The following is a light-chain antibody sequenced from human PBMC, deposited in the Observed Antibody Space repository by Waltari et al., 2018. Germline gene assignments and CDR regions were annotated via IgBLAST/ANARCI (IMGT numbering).Light chain of an antibody. CDR2: DVR. CDR1: SGDVGAYNY. CDR3: SSYTISSTLV. Sequence: QSALTQPASVSGSPGQSITISCTGTSGDVGAYNYVSWYQQHPGKAPKLMIYDVRNRPSGVSNRFSGSKSGNTASLTISGLQAEDEADYYCSSYTISSTLVFGAGTKLTVL. V-gene: IGLV2-14*01. J-gene: IGLJ2*01.